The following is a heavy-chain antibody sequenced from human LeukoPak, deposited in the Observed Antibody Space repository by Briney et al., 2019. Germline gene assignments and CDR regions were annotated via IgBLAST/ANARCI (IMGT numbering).Heavy chain of an antibody. J-gene: IGHJ3*02. Sequence: PSETLSLTCPVSGGSISSSSYYWGWIRQPPGKGLEWIGSIYYSGSTYYNPSLKSRVTISVDTSKNQFSLKLSSVTAADTAVYYCARDEPDYYDSSGYSDAFDIWGQGTMVTVSS. V-gene: IGHV4-39*07. D-gene: IGHD3-22*01. CDR2: IYYSGST. CDR3: ARDEPDYYDSSGYSDAFDI. CDR1: GGSISSSSYY.